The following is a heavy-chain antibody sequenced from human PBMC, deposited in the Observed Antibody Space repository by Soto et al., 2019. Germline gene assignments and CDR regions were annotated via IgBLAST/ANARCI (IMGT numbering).Heavy chain of an antibody. Sequence: KAACRSSGYTIASFGINSGLQEPRQGLEWMGWMNPNSGNTGYAQKLQGRVTMTTDTSTSTAYMELRSLRSDDTAVYYCAIDHPTYLRSLEWSWLDPWGQGTLVTVSS. CDR2: MNPNSGNT. D-gene: IGHD3-3*01. CDR3: AIDHPTYLRSLEWSWLDP. V-gene: IGHV1-18*04. J-gene: IGHJ5*02. CDR1: GYTIASFG.